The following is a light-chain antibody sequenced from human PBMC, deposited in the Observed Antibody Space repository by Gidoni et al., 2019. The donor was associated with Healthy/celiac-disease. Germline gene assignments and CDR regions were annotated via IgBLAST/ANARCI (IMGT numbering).Light chain of an antibody. CDR3: QQRSNWPPLT. Sequence: EIVLTQSPATLSLSPGERATLSCRASQSFSSYLAWYQQKPGQASRLLIYDSSNRATGIPARFSGSGYGTDFTLTISSLEPEDFAVYYCQQRSNWPPLTFGGGTKVEIK. V-gene: IGKV3-11*01. CDR1: QSFSSY. J-gene: IGKJ4*01. CDR2: DSS.